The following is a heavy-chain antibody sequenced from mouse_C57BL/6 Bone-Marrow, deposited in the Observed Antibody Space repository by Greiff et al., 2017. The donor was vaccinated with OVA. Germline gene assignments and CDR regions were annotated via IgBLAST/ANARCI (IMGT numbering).Heavy chain of an antibody. J-gene: IGHJ4*01. D-gene: IGHD2-5*01. V-gene: IGHV5-4*03. Sequence: DVKLVESGGGLVKPGGSLKLSCAASGFTFSSYAMSWVRQTPEKRLEWVATISDGGSYTYYPDNVKGRFTISRDNAKNNLYLQMSHLKSEDTAMYYCASSYYSNYVDLDYWGQGTSVTVSS. CDR3: ASSYYSNYVDLDY. CDR1: GFTFSSYA. CDR2: ISDGGSYT.